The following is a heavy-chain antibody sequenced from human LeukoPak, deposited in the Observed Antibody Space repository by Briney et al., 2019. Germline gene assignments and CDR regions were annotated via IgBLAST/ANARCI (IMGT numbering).Heavy chain of an antibody. D-gene: IGHD3-22*01. V-gene: IGHV3-21*01. CDR3: ARGPSYYATTGFYSEY. Sequence: GGSLRLSCAASGFTFSAYSMNWVRQAPGEGLEWISSINSASHYIYYADSVTGRFTISRDNARNSLYPQMNSLRAEDTAVYYCARGPSYYATTGFYSEYWGQGILVTVSS. CDR2: INSASHYI. J-gene: IGHJ4*02. CDR1: GFTFSAYS.